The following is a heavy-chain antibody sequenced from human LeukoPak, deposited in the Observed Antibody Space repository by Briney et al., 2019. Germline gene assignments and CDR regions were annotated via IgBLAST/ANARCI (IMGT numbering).Heavy chain of an antibody. J-gene: IGHJ4*02. CDR2: IYYSGST. CDR3: ARGSDSGSDY. V-gene: IGHV4-39*01. Sequence: SETLSLTCTVSGGSISSSSYYWGWIRQPPGKGLEWIGSIYYSGSTYYNPSLKSRVTISVDTSKNQFSLKLSSVTAADTAVYYCARGSDSGSDYWGQGTLVTVSS. D-gene: IGHD6-25*01. CDR1: GGSISSSSYY.